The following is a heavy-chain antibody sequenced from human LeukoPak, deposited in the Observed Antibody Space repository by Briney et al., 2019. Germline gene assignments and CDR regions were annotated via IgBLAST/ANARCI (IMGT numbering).Heavy chain of an antibody. CDR1: GFTFSSYW. J-gene: IGHJ2*01. D-gene: IGHD3-3*02. Sequence: GGSLRLSCAASGFTFSSYWMSWVRQAPGKGLEWVSVFYSGGDTHYADSVKGRFTISRDNSKNTLYLQMNSLRAEDTAVYYCARDSTGYWYFDLWGRGTLVSVSS. CDR3: ARDSTGYWYFDL. CDR2: FYSGGDT. V-gene: IGHV3-53*01.